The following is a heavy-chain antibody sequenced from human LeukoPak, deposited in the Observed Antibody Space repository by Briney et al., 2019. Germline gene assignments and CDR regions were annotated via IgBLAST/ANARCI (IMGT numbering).Heavy chain of an antibody. V-gene: IGHV4-30-4*07. CDR1: GGSISSGGYS. J-gene: IGHJ4*02. D-gene: IGHD5-12*01. Sequence: SETLSLTCAVSGGSISSGGYSWSWIRQPPGKGLEWIGYIYYSGSTYYNPSLKSRVTISVDTSKNQFSLKLSSVTAADTAVYYCARGPSGYSGYDAFDYWGQGTLVTVSS. CDR3: ARGPSGYSGYDAFDY. CDR2: IYYSGST.